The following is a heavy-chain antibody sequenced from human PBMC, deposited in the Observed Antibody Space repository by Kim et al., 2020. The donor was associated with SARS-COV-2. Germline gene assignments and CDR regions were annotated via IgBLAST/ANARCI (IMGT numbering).Heavy chain of an antibody. CDR3: ARDRRYDFWSGYLDPIAFDY. CDR2: ISSSSSYI. CDR1: GFTFSSYS. J-gene: IGHJ4*02. D-gene: IGHD3-3*01. Sequence: GGSLRLSCAASGFTFSSYSMNWVRQAPGKGLEWVSSISSSSSYIYYADSVKGRFTISRDNAKNSLYLQMNSLRAEDTAVYYCARDRRYDFWSGYLDPIAFDYWVQGTLVTVSS. V-gene: IGHV3-21*01.